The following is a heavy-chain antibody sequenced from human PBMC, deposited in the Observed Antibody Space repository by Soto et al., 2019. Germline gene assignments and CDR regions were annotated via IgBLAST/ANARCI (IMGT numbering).Heavy chain of an antibody. CDR3: ARGESVVGDY. V-gene: IGHV1-3*05. CDR1: GYTFTSYA. Sequence: QVQLVQSGAEEKKPGASVKVSCKASGYTFTSYAMHWVRQATGQRLEWMGWINAGNGNTKCSQKFQDRVTITRDTSASTAYMELSSLRSEDTAVYYCARGESVVGDYWGQGTLVTVSS. D-gene: IGHD2-15*01. CDR2: INAGNGNT. J-gene: IGHJ4*02.